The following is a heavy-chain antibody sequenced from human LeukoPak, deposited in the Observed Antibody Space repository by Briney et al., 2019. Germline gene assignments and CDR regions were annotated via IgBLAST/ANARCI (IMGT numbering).Heavy chain of an antibody. CDR1: GFIFSSYA. J-gene: IGHJ4*02. D-gene: IGHD3-16*01. Sequence: GSLRPSCAASGFIFSSYAMSWVREAPARGLEWVSSLRGNGDTFYADSVKGRFTLSRDESRNTVYLQLNNLRVEDTAVYYCAKASWVSSADAVLWGQGTVVTVSS. CDR3: AKASWVSSADAVL. CDR2: LRGNGDT. V-gene: IGHV3-23*01.